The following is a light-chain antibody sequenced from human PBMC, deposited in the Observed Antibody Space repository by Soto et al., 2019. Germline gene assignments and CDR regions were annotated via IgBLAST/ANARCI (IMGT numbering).Light chain of an antibody. CDR2: DTS. V-gene: IGKV3-15*01. Sequence: EIVMTQSPATLSVSPGERATLSCRASQSVSSKLAWYQHKRGQAPRLLIYDTSTRAAGIPARFTGSGSGTDFTLTISSLQSEDFAVYYCQQYNTWRSISFGQGTRLEIK. CDR1: QSVSSK. J-gene: IGKJ5*01. CDR3: QQYNTWRSIS.